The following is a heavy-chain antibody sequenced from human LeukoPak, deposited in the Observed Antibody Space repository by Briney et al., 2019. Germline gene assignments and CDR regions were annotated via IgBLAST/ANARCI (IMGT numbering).Heavy chain of an antibody. CDR3: ATATSRYDSSGYDFDY. CDR2: ISSNGGST. J-gene: IGHJ4*02. Sequence: GGSLRLSRAASGFTFSSYAMHWVRQAPGKGLEYVSAISSNGGSTYYANSVKGRFTISRDNSKNTLYLQMGSLRAEDMAVYYCATATSRYDSSGYDFDYWGQGTLVTVSS. CDR1: GFTFSSYA. V-gene: IGHV3-64*01. D-gene: IGHD3-22*01.